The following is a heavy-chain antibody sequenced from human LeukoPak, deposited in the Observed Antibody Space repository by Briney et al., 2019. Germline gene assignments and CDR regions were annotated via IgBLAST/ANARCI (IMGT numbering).Heavy chain of an antibody. CDR2: IRYDGSNK. CDR3: AREYCSGGSCFHDY. D-gene: IGHD2-15*01. V-gene: IGHV3-30*02. Sequence: PGGSLRLSCAASGFTFSSYGMHWVRQAPGKGLEWVAFIRYDGSNKYYADSVKGRFTISRDNSKNTLYLQMNSLRAEDTAVYYCAREYCSGGSCFHDYWGQGTLVTVSS. J-gene: IGHJ4*02. CDR1: GFTFSSYG.